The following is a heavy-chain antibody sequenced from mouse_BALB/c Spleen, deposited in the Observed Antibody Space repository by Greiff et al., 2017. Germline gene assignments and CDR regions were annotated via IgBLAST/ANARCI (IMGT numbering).Heavy chain of an antibody. CDR3: ARKGTARAPFAY. D-gene: IGHD3-2*01. J-gene: IGHJ3*01. CDR1: GFNIKDYY. CDR2: IDPENGNT. Sequence: EVKLLESGAELVRPGALVKLSCKASGFNIKDYYMHWVKQRPEQGLEWIGWIDPENGNTIYDPKFQGKASITADTSSNTAYLQLSSLTSEDTAVYYCARKGTARAPFAYWGQGTLVTVSA. V-gene: IGHV14-1*02.